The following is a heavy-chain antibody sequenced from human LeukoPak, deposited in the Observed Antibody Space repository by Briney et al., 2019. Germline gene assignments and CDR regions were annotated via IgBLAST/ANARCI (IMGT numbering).Heavy chain of an antibody. CDR3: ARGAYGSGSYQSWFDP. D-gene: IGHD3-10*01. V-gene: IGHV4-61*02. J-gene: IGHJ5*02. CDR2: IYTSGST. CDR1: GGSISSGSYY. Sequence: ASETLSLTCTVSGGSISSGSYYWSWIRQPAGKGLEWIGRIYTSGSTNYNPSLKSRVTISVDTSKNQFSLKLSSVTAADTAVYYCARGAYGSGSYQSWFDPWGQGTLVTVSS.